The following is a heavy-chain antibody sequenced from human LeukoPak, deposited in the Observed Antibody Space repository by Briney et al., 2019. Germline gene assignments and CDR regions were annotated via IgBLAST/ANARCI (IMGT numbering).Heavy chain of an antibody. V-gene: IGHV4-34*01. CDR1: GGSFSGYY. J-gene: IGHJ4*02. CDR3: ARGRGKAARPFYY. D-gene: IGHD6-6*01. CDR2: INHSGST. Sequence: SETLSLTCAVYGGSFSGYYWSWIRQPPGKGLEWIGEINHSGSTNYNPSLKSRVTISVDASKNQFSLKLSSVTAADTAVYYCARGRGKAARPFYYWGQGTLVTVPS.